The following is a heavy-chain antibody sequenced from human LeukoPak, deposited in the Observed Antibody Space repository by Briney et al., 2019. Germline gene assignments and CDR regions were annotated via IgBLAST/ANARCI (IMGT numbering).Heavy chain of an antibody. V-gene: IGHV4-34*01. D-gene: IGHD4-17*01. CDR2: INHSGST. Sequence: SETLSLTCAVYGGSFSGYYWSWIRQPPGKGLEWIGEINHSGSTNYNPSLKSRVTISVDTSKNQFSLKLSSVTAADTAVYYCARALSDYGDYVNAFDIWGQGTMVTVSS. CDR1: GGSFSGYY. CDR3: ARALSDYGDYVNAFDI. J-gene: IGHJ3*02.